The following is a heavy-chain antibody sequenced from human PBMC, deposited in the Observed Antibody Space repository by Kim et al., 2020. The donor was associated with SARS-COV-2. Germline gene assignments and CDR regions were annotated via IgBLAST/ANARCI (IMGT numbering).Heavy chain of an antibody. CDR3: TTNSGSAPFDY. Sequence: TDYAAPVKGIFTISRDDSTNTLYLQMNSLKTEDTAVYYCTTNSGSAPFDYWGQGTLVTVSS. D-gene: IGHD1-26*01. J-gene: IGHJ4*02. CDR2: T. V-gene: IGHV3-15*01.